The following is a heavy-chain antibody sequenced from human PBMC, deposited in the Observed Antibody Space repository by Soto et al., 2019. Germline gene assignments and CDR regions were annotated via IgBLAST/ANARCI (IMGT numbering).Heavy chain of an antibody. D-gene: IGHD3-16*01. J-gene: IGHJ5*02. CDR2: VVVGSGNT. Sequence: QMQLLQSGPQVQKPGTSVKVSCEASGFNLLSFAAQWVRQTRGQRLEWIGSVVVGSGNTNYAPKFPERVTIISNMSTTVAYMELFSLTAEDTAVYYCAATDFPSPGGGPWGQGTLVTVSS. V-gene: IGHV1-58*01. CDR3: AATDFPSPGGGP. CDR1: GFNLLSFA.